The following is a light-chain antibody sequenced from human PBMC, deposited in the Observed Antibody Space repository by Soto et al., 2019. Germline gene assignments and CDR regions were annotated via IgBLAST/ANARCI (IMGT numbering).Light chain of an antibody. CDR2: AAS. CDR3: LQDYNYPFT. V-gene: IGKV1-6*01. CDR1: QGIRKD. Sequence: AIQMTQSPSSLSASVGDRFTITCRTSQGIRKDLGWYQQKPGKAPNLLIYAASNLQTGVPARFSGSGSGTDFTLTISSLQPEDFATYYCLQDYNYPFTFGQGTKVDIK. J-gene: IGKJ2*01.